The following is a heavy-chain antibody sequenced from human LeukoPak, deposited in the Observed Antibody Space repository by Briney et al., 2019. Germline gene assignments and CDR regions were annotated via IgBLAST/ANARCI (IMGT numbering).Heavy chain of an antibody. V-gene: IGHV4-59*01. CDR1: GGSIISYY. D-gene: IGHD5-18*01. CDR2: IYYSGST. CDR3: ARGGYSYGNYYYYYMDV. Sequence: SQTLSLTCTVSGGSIISYYWSWIRQPPGKGLEWIGYIYYSGSTNYNPSLKSRVTISVDTSKNQFSLKLSSVTAADTAVYYCARGGYSYGNYYYYYMDVWGKGTTVTVSS. J-gene: IGHJ6*03.